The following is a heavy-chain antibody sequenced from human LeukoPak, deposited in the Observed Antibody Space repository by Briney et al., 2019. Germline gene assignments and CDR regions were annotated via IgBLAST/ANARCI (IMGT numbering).Heavy chain of an antibody. Sequence: PGGSLGLSCAASGFTFSSYGMHWVRQAPGKGLEWVAVISYDGSNKYYADSVKGRFTISRDNSKNTLYLQMNSLRAEDTAVYYCAKDALGYCSGGSCSTRSWFDPWGQGTLVTVSS. CDR3: AKDALGYCSGGSCSTRSWFDP. D-gene: IGHD2-15*01. CDR2: ISYDGSNK. J-gene: IGHJ5*02. CDR1: GFTFSSYG. V-gene: IGHV3-30*18.